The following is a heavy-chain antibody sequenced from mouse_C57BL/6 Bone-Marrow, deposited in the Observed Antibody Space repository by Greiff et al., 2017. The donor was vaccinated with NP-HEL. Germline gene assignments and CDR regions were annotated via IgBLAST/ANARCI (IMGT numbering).Heavy chain of an antibody. V-gene: IGHV1-42*01. CDR1: GYSFTGYY. Sequence: EVQLQQSGPELVKPGASVKISCKASGYSFTGYYMNWVKQSPEKSLEWIGEINPSTGGTTYNQKFKAKATLTVDKSSSTAYMQLKSLTSEDSAVYYWARGGLLRSLPDYWGQGTTLTVSS. CDR2: INPSTGGT. D-gene: IGHD1-1*01. J-gene: IGHJ2*01. CDR3: ARGGLLRSLPDY.